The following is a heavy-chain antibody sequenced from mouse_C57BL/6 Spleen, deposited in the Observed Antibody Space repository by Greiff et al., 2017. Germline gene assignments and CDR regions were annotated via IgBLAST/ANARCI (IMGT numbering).Heavy chain of an antibody. Sequence: DVKLVESGTVLARPGASVKMSCKTSGYTFTSYWMHWVKQRPGQGLEWIGAIYPGNSDTSYNQKFKGKAKLTAVTSASTAYMALSRLTNEDSAVYYWTRSGTSQALDAMDYWGQGTSVTVSS. CDR2: IYPGNSDT. CDR1: GYTFTSYW. D-gene: IGHD3-2*02. J-gene: IGHJ4*01. CDR3: TRSGTSQALDAMDY. V-gene: IGHV1-5*01.